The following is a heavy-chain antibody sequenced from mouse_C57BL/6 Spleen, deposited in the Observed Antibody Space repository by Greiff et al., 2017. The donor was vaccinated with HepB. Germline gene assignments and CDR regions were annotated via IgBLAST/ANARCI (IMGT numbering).Heavy chain of an antibody. CDR3: ARGAAQATSAWFAY. D-gene: IGHD3-2*02. CDR2: IDPSDSYT. J-gene: IGHJ3*01. Sequence: VQLQQSGAELVMPGASVKLSCTASGFTFTSYWMHWVQQRPGKGLEWIGEIDPSDSYTDYNQKFKGKSTLTVDKSSSTAYMQLSSLTSEDSAVYYCARGAAQATSAWFAYWGEGTLGTVSA. V-gene: IGHV1-69*01. CDR1: GFTFTSYW.